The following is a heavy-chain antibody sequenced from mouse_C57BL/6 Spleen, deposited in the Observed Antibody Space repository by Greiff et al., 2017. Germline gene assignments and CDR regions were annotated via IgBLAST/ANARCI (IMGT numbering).Heavy chain of an antibody. CDR3: ARPGDYDGDFDY. CDR1: GFTFSDYG. V-gene: IGHV5-17*01. D-gene: IGHD2-4*01. CDR2: ISSGSSTI. J-gene: IGHJ2*01. Sequence: VQLKQSGGGLVKPGGSLKLSCAASGFTFSDYGMHWVRQAPEKGLEWVAYISSGSSTIYYADTVKGRFTISSDNAKNTLFLQMTSLRSEDTAMYYCARPGDYDGDFDYWGQGTTLTVSS.